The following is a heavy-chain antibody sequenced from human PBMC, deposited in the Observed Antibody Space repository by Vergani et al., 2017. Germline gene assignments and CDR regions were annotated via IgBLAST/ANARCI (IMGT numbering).Heavy chain of an antibody. CDR2: ISSSGGST. CDR1: GFTFSSYS. D-gene: IGHD6-6*01. Sequence: EVQLVESGGGLVKPGGSLRLSCAASGFTFSSYSMNWVRQAPGKGLEWVSSISSSGGSTYYADSVKGRFTISRDNSKNTLYLQMNSLRAEDTAVYYCAKDGVAWQLVTNFDYWGQGTLVTVSS. V-gene: IGHV3-23*04. CDR3: AKDGVAWQLVTNFDY. J-gene: IGHJ4*02.